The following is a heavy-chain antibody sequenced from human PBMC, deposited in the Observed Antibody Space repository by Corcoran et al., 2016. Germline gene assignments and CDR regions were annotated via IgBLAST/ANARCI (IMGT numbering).Heavy chain of an antibody. Sequence: QLQLQESGPGLVKPSETLSLTCTVSGGSISSSSYYWGWIRQPPGKGLEWIGSIYYSGSTYYNPSLKSRVTISVDTSKNQFSLKLSSVTAADTAVYYCARIPGALLHSQAGMDVWGQGTTVTVSS. D-gene: IGHD2-2*02. V-gene: IGHV4-39*07. J-gene: IGHJ6*02. CDR2: IYYSGST. CDR3: ARIPGALLHSQAGMDV. CDR1: GGSISSSSYY.